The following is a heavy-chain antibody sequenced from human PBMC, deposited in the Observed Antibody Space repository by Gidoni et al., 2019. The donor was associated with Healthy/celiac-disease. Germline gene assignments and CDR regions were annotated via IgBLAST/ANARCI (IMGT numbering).Heavy chain of an antibody. CDR3: ARDSSSWWYYFDY. V-gene: IGHV3-33*01. Sequence: QVQLVESGGGVVQPGRSLRLSCAASAFTFSSYGMHWVRQAPGKGLEWVAVIWYDGSNKYYADSVKGRFTISRDNSKNTRYLQMNSLRAEDTAVYYCARDSSSWWYYFDYWGQGTLVTVSS. CDR1: AFTFSSYG. D-gene: IGHD6-13*01. CDR2: IWYDGSNK. J-gene: IGHJ4*02.